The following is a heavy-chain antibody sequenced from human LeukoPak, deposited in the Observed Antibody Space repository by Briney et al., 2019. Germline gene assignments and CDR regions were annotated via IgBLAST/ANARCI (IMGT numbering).Heavy chain of an antibody. J-gene: IGHJ4*02. Sequence: SGTLSLTCTVSGVAISSGNWWSWVRQLPGKGLEWIGDIFHGGSTNSNPSLRSRVTMSEDKSKNQFSLKLSSVTAAGTAVYYCARTNPVARNSLDYWGPGTLVTVSS. CDR2: IFHGGST. V-gene: IGHV4-4*02. CDR3: ARTNPVARNSLDY. D-gene: IGHD1-14*01. CDR1: GVAISSGNW.